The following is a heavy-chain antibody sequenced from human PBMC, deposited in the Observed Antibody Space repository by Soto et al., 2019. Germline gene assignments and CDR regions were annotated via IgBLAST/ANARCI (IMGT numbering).Heavy chain of an antibody. Sequence: SETLSLTCTVSGGSMNNYYWSWIRQAPGKGLQYIGYISYMGTTNYNPSLKSRVTISVDTSKNQFSLKLTSVTAADTALYYCPKSGGFYCNSGYHGGVYDSRGRRTLDTVSS. V-gene: IGHV4-59*01. J-gene: IGHJ4*02. D-gene: IGHD3-22*01. CDR2: ISYMGTT. CDR3: PKSGGFYCNSGYHGGVYDS. CDR1: GGSMNNYY.